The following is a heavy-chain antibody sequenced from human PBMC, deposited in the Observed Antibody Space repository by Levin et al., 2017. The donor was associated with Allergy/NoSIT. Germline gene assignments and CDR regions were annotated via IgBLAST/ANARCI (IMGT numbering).Heavy chain of an antibody. D-gene: IGHD3-10*01. V-gene: IGHV3-21*01. J-gene: IGHJ3*01. CDR1: GFTFSSYS. Sequence: GGSLRLSCAASGFTFSSYSMNWVRQAPGKGLEWVSSISSSSSYIYYADSVKGRFTISRDNAKNSLYLQMNSLRAEDTAVYYCAGWFGELLPAFWGQGTMVTVSS. CDR3: AGWFGELLPAF. CDR2: ISSSSSYI.